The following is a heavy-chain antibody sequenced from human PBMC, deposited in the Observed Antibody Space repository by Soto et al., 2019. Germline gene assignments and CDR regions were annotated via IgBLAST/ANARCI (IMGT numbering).Heavy chain of an antibody. CDR3: AGRTGPTSYYYYYGMDV. J-gene: IGHJ6*02. CDR1: GYTFTSYG. CDR2: ISAYNGNT. V-gene: IGHV1-18*01. D-gene: IGHD3-9*01. Sequence: ASVKVSCKASGYTFTSYGISWVRQAPGQGLEWMGWISAYNGNTNYAQKLQGRVTMTTDTSTSTAYMELRSLRSDDTAVYYCAGRTGPTSYYYYYGMDVWGQGTTVTVSS.